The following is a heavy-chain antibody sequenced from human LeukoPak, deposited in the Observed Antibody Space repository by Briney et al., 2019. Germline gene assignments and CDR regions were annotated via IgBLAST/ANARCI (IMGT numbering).Heavy chain of an antibody. CDR1: GFTFSSYS. CDR2: ISSFSGTI. V-gene: IGHV3-48*01. Sequence: GGSLRLSCAASGFTFSSYSMNWVRQAPGKGLEWVSYISSFSGTIYYADSVKGRFTISRDNAKNSLYLQMNSLRAEDTAVYYCASSRGSWPDYFDYWGQGNLVTVSS. D-gene: IGHD6-13*01. J-gene: IGHJ4*02. CDR3: ASSRGSWPDYFDY.